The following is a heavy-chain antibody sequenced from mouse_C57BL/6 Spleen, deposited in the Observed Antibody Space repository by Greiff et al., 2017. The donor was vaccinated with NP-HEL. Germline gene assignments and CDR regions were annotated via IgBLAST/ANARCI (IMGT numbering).Heavy chain of an antibody. D-gene: IGHD2-4*01. J-gene: IGHJ2*01. CDR1: GYTFTSYW. CDR2: IDPSDSET. Sequence: VQLQQPGAELVRPGSSVKLSCKASGYTFTSYWMHWVKQRPIQGLEWIGNIDPSDSETHYNQKFKDKATLTVDKSSSTAYMQLSSLTSEDSAVYYCARYYDYDDAYFDYWGQGTTLTVSS. CDR3: ARYYDYDDAYFDY. V-gene: IGHV1-52*01.